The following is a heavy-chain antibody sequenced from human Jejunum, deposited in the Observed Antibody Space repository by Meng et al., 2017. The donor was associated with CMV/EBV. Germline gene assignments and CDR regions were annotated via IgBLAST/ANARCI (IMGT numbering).Heavy chain of an antibody. D-gene: IGHD6-19*01. J-gene: IGHJ4*02. V-gene: IGHV4-31*03. Sequence: QVQLHESGPGLVKPSQTLSLTCTVSGGSVSSGGYYWTWIRQHPGKGLEWFGHIYYSGSTFYNPSLKRRVIISIGTSKNQFSLNLRSVTAADAAVYYCARVSSGWDYFDYWGQGTLVTGSS. CDR1: GGSVSSGGYY. CDR2: IYYSGST. CDR3: ARVSSGWDYFDY.